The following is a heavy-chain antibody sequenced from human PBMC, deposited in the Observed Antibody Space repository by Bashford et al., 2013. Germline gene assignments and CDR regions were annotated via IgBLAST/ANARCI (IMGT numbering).Heavy chain of an antibody. D-gene: IGHD1-7*01. Sequence: GSLRLSCAASGFTFSTYWMSWVRQAPGKGLEWVANINQDGSGKYYVDSVKGRFTISRDNAKNSLYLQMDTLRAEDTAVYYCARPPSTGTVVDWGQGTLVTVSS. J-gene: IGHJ4*02. CDR2: INQDGSGK. CDR3: ARPPSTGTVVD. CDR1: GFTFSTYW. V-gene: IGHV3-7*01.